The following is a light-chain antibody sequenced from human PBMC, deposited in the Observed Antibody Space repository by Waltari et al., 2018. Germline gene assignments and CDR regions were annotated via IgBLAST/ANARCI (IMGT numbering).Light chain of an antibody. Sequence: QSSLPQPASVSGSPGQSIPLSCTGTSRDVGCYNLVSWYQQHPGKAPKLMIYEGSKRPSGVSNRFSGSKSGNTASLTISGLQAEDEADYYCCSYAGSSTYVFGTGTKVTVL. CDR1: SRDVGCYNL. V-gene: IGLV2-23*01. J-gene: IGLJ1*01. CDR3: CSYAGSSTYV. CDR2: EGS.